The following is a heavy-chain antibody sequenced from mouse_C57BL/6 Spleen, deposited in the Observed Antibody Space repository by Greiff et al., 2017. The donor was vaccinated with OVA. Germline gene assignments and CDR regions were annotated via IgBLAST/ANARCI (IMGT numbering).Heavy chain of an antibody. CDR3: TRSSLLLRGGYFDD. J-gene: IGHJ1*03. CDR2: IDPEDGET. CDR1: GFNIKDYY. Sequence: VQLKESGAELVKPGASVKLSCTASGFNIKDYYMHWVQQRTEQGLEWIGRIDPEDGETKYAPKLQGKATITADTSSNTAYLQLSSLTSEDTAVYYCTRSSLLLRGGYFDDWGTGTTVTVSS. V-gene: IGHV14-2*01. D-gene: IGHD1-1*01.